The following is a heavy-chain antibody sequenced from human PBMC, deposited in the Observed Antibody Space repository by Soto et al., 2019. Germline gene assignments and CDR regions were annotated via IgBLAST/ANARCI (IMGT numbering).Heavy chain of an antibody. D-gene: IGHD3-3*01. V-gene: IGHV3-7*01. CDR1: GFTFSSYW. J-gene: IGHJ6*03. Sequence: GGSLRLSCAASGFTFSSYWMSWVRQAPGKGLEWVANIKQDGSEKYYVDSVKGRFTISRDNAKNSLYLQMNSLRAEDTAVYYCARVGGDFWSAKPYYYYYYMDVWGKGTTVTVSS. CDR2: IKQDGSEK. CDR3: ARVGGDFWSAKPYYYYYYMDV.